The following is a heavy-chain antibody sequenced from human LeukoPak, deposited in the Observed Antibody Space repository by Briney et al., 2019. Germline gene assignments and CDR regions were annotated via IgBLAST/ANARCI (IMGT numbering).Heavy chain of an antibody. CDR3: AKRGKAAAAQMGYYYYMDV. CDR1: GFTFSSYW. CDR2: IRYDGSNK. Sequence: GGSLRLSCAASGFTFSSYWMSWVRQAPGKGLEWVAFIRYDGSNKYYADSVKGRFTISRDNSKNTLYLQMNSLRAEDTAVYYCAKRGKAAAAQMGYYYYMDVWGKGTTVTISS. D-gene: IGHD6-13*01. V-gene: IGHV3-30*02. J-gene: IGHJ6*03.